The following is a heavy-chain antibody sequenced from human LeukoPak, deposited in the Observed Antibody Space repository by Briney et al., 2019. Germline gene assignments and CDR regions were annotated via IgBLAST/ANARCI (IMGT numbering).Heavy chain of an antibody. V-gene: IGHV4-59*01. CDR3: ARFTPQGYGWGGYNRFDP. D-gene: IGHD3-16*01. J-gene: IGHJ5*02. CDR1: GGSISSYY. Sequence: SETLSLTCTVSGGSISSYYWNWIRQPPGKGLEWIGYIYYSGSTNYNPSLKSRVTISVDTSKNQFSLNLTSVTAADTAVYYCARFTPQGYGWGGYNRFDPWGQGTLVTISS. CDR2: IYYSGST.